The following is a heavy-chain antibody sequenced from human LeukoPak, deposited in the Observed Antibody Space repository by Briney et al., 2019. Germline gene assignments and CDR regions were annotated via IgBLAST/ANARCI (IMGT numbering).Heavy chain of an antibody. Sequence: SETLSLTCTVSGDSISGYYWSWIRQPAGNGLEWIGRIYTNGSPIYSPSLKSRVSMSVDTSKNEFSLKLSSVTAADTAIYYCARNSLDEFFDYWGQGTLVTVSS. CDR1: GDSISGYY. V-gene: IGHV4-4*07. J-gene: IGHJ4*02. D-gene: IGHD1-1*01. CDR3: ARNSLDEFFDY. CDR2: IYTNGSP.